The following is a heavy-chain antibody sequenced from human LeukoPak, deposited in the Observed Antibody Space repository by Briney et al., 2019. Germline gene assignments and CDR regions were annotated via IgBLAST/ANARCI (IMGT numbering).Heavy chain of an antibody. CDR1: GFTFRNYP. CDR3: ARGYGGDPAPNWYFDL. J-gene: IGHJ2*01. D-gene: IGHD4-23*01. V-gene: IGHV3-30-3*01. Sequence: PGGSLRLSCAASGFTFRNYPMHWVRQTPGRGLEWVAIISYDGNNKYEDSVKGRFTISRDNSKNTLYLQMNSLRTEDTPVYYCARGYGGDPAPNWYFDLWGRGTLVTVSS. CDR2: ISYDGNNK.